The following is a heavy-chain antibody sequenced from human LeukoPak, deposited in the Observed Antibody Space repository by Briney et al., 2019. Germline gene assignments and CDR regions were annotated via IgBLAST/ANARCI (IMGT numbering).Heavy chain of an antibody. CDR1: GYTFTSYF. CDR3: ARARGYSGYHPIDY. Sequence: ASVKVSCKASGYTFTSYFIHWVRQAPGQGLEWVGTINPNDGSTSYAQNFQGRVTMTRDTSTSTVYMELSSLRSEDTAVYYCARARGYSGYHPIDYWGQGTLVTVSP. J-gene: IGHJ4*02. D-gene: IGHD5-12*01. CDR2: INPNDGST. V-gene: IGHV1-46*01.